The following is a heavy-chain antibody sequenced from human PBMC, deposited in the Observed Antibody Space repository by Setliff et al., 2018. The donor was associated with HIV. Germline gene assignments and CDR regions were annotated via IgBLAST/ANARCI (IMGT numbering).Heavy chain of an antibody. J-gene: IGHJ4*02. Sequence: PGGSLRLSCAASGFIFSDYYMNWIRQAPGKGLEWVSYISGSGEATDFADSVKGRFTVPRDNSKNTLYLQMNSLRAEDTAVYYCAKDSRLVRYDFWSAAYIFDNWGQGTLVTAPQ. V-gene: IGHV3-11*04. D-gene: IGHD3-3*01. CDR3: AKDSRLVRYDFWSAAYIFDN. CDR1: GFIFSDYY. CDR2: ISGSGEAT.